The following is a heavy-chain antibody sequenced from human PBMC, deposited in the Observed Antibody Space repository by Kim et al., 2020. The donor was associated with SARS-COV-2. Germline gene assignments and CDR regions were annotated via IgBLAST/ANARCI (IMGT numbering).Heavy chain of an antibody. CDR1: GGSISSYY. CDR2: IYYSGST. J-gene: IGHJ4*02. D-gene: IGHD5-12*01. CDR3: ARVGNSGYDWDPYFDY. V-gene: IGHV4-59*13. Sequence: SETLSLTCTVSGGSISSYYWSWIRQPPGKGLGWIGYIYYSGSTNYNPSLKSRVTISVDTSKNQFSLKLSSVTAADTAVYYCARVGNSGYDWDPYFDYWGQGTLVTVSS.